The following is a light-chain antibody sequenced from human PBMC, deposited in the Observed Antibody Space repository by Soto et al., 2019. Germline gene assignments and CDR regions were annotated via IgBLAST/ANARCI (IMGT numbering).Light chain of an antibody. CDR3: CSYAGSSTYV. V-gene: IGLV2-23*01. CDR2: EGS. J-gene: IGLJ1*01. CDR1: SSDVGSYNL. Sequence: QSALTQPASVSGSPGQSITISCTGTSSDVGSYNLVSWYQQHPGKAPKLMIYEGSKRPSGVSNRFSGSKSGNTASLTISGLQDEDEADYYCCSYAGSSTYVFGTGIKVTVL.